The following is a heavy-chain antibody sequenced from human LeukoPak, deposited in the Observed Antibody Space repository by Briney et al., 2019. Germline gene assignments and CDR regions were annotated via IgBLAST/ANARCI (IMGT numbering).Heavy chain of an antibody. CDR3: ARVRWDSGGSHFYYFDY. CDR2: SGGSGSSI. CDR1: GFTFGDYY. Sequence: GGSLRLSCAASGFTFGDYYMSWIRQAPGKGLECVSYSGGSGSSIYYADSVKGRFTISRDNAKNSLYLQLNSLRAEDTAVYYCARVRWDSGGSHFYYFDYWGQGTLVTVSS. V-gene: IGHV3-11*01. D-gene: IGHD3-22*01. J-gene: IGHJ4*02.